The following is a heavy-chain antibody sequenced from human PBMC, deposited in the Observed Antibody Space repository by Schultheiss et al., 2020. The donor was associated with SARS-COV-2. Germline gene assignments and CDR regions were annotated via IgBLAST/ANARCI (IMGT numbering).Heavy chain of an antibody. V-gene: IGHV2-5*02. CDR3: ARMLGGTTYDY. CDR1: GFSLSTSGVG. D-gene: IGHD4-17*01. J-gene: IGHJ4*02. CDR2: IYWDDDK. Sequence: SGPTLVKPTQTLTLTCTFSGFSLSTSGVGVGWIRQPPGKALEWLALIYWDDDKRYSPSLKSRLTISKDTSKNQVVLTMTNMDPVDTATYYCARMLGGTTYDYWGQGTLVTVSS.